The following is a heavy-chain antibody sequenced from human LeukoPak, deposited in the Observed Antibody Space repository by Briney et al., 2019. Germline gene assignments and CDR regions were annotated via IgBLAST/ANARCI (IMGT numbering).Heavy chain of an antibody. Sequence: ASVKVSCKASGYTFTDYYIHWVRQAPGQGLEWMGYINPNSGGTNYAQKFQGRVTMTRDTSISTAYMELSRLRSDDTAVYYCAREPVVLVPAAIFNSFDPWGQGTLVTVSS. J-gene: IGHJ5*02. V-gene: IGHV1-2*02. CDR1: GYTFTDYY. CDR2: INPNSGGT. D-gene: IGHD2-2*01. CDR3: AREPVVLVPAAIFNSFDP.